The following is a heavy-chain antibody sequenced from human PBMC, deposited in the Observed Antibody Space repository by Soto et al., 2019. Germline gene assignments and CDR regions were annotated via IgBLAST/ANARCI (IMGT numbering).Heavy chain of an antibody. CDR1: GGSISSGGYS. CDR3: ARYCSSTSCYYERDAFDI. D-gene: IGHD2-2*01. Sequence: SETLSLTCAVSGGSISSGGYSWSWIRQPPGKGLEWIGYIYHSGSTYYNPSLKSRVTISVDRSKNQFSLKLSSVTAADTAVYYCARYCSSTSCYYERDAFDIWGQGTMVTVSS. CDR2: IYHSGST. J-gene: IGHJ3*02. V-gene: IGHV4-30-2*01.